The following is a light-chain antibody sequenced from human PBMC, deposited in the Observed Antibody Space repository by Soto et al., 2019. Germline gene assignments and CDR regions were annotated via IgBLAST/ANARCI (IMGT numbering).Light chain of an antibody. V-gene: IGLV3-1*01. CDR2: QDS. CDR1: KLGDKY. J-gene: IGLJ1*01. CDR3: QAWDSSTLNYV. Sequence: SYEPTQPPSVSVSPGQTASITCSGDKLGDKYACWYQQKPGQSPVLVIYQDSKRPSGIPERFSGSNSGNTATLTISGTQAMDEADYYCQAWDSSTLNYVFGTGTKLTVL.